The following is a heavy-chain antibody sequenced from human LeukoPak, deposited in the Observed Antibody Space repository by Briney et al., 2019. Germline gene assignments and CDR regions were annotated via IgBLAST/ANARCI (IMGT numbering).Heavy chain of an antibody. V-gene: IGHV4-59*01. CDR2: IFYSGST. CDR3: ARRSVVWGVIRHYYGMDV. D-gene: IGHD3-10*01. Sequence: SETLSLTCTVSGGSISSYYWSWIRQPPGKGLNWFGYIFYSGSTNYNPSLKSRVTISVDTSKNQFSLKLSSVTAADTAVYYCARRSVVWGVIRHYYGMDVWGQGTTVTVSS. J-gene: IGHJ6*02. CDR1: GGSISSYY.